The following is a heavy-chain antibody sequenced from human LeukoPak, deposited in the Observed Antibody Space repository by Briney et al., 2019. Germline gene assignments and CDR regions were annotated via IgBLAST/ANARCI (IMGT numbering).Heavy chain of an antibody. V-gene: IGHV3-23*01. CDR3: AKGVGCSGGTCYSGHGMDV. J-gene: IGHJ6*02. CDR1: GLTFSSYA. D-gene: IGHD2-15*01. Sequence: GGSLRLSCAASGLTFSSYAMSWVRQAPGKGLEWVSALSGSGANTYYADSVKGRFTISRDNSKNTLYLQVNSLRAEDTAVYYCAKGVGCSGGTCYSGHGMDVWGQGTTVTVSS. CDR2: LSGSGANT.